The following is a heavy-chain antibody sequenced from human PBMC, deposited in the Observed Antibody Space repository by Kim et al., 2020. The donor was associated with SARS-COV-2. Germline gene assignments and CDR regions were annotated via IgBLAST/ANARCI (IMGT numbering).Heavy chain of an antibody. J-gene: IGHJ5*02. V-gene: IGHV1-69*01. Sequence: FQGRVTITADESTSTAYMGLSSLRSEDTAVYYCARDSCSGGSCYSGWFDPWGQGTLVTVSS. D-gene: IGHD2-15*01. CDR3: ARDSCSGGSCYSGWFDP.